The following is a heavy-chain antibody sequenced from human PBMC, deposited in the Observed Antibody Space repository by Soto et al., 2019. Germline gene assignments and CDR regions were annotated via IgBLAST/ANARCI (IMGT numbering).Heavy chain of an antibody. V-gene: IGHV3-33*01. Sequence: QVQLVESGGGVVQPGRSLRLSCAASGFTFSSYGMHWVRQAPGKGLEWVAVIWYDGSNKYYADSVKGRFTISRDNSKNTVKLQMNSLRAEDAAVYYCARVPGYSSGWYWYFDLWGRGTLVTVSS. J-gene: IGHJ2*01. CDR1: GFTFSSYG. CDR2: IWYDGSNK. CDR3: ARVPGYSSGWYWYFDL. D-gene: IGHD6-19*01.